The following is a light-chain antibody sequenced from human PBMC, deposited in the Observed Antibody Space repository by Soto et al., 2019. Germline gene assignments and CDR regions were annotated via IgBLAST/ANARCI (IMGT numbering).Light chain of an antibody. Sequence: QSALTQPASVSGSPGQSITISCTGTSSDVGRYNYVSWYQHHPGKAPKHMIYAVNNRPSGVADRFSGFKSGNTASLAISGLQAEDEAEYYCSSYTGVMTTLVVFGGGTKVTVL. J-gene: IGLJ2*01. CDR2: AVN. CDR3: SSYTGVMTTLVV. CDR1: SSDVGRYNY. V-gene: IGLV2-14*01.